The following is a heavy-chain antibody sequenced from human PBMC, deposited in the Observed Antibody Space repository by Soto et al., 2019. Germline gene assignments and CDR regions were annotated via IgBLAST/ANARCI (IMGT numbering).Heavy chain of an antibody. CDR3: AMHKFNMVRGFIIPSNWFDP. Sequence: SATLSLTCTVSGGSINKSSYYWGWIRQPPGKGLEWIGSIHYSGTTSYKPPLKSRVTISVDTSKNQISLKMNSVTAADTAVYYFAMHKFNMVRGFIIPSNWFDPWGQGRLVTVSS. J-gene: IGHJ5*02. CDR1: GGSINKSSYY. V-gene: IGHV4-39*01. CDR2: IHYSGTT. D-gene: IGHD3-10*01.